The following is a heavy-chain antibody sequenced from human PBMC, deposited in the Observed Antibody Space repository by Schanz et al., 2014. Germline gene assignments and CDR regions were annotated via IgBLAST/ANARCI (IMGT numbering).Heavy chain of an antibody. CDR2: IYYSGST. CDR1: GGSISSGGYY. V-gene: IGHV4-31*03. CDR3: ARGGRTTYNYYYGMDV. Sequence: QVQLQESGPALVKPSETLSLTCTVSGGSISSGGYYWTWIRQHPGKGLEWIGSIYYSGSTYYNPSLKSRVMISLDTSKNQFSRKLSSVTAADTAVYYCARGGRTTYNYYYGMDVWGQGTTVTVSS. J-gene: IGHJ6*02. D-gene: IGHD1-1*01.